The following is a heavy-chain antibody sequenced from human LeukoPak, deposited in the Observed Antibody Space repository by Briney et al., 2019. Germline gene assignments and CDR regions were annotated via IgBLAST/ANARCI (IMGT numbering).Heavy chain of an antibody. CDR1: GFTFSGSA. V-gene: IGHV3-73*01. D-gene: IGHD3-3*01. CDR2: IRSKANSYAT. CDR3: TTDGGFWSGYSYFDY. Sequence: GGSLRLSCAASGFTFSGSAMHWVRQASGKGLEWVGRIRSKANSYATAYAASVKGRLTISRDDSKNTAYLQMNSLKTEDTAVYYCTTDGGFWSGYSYFDYWGQGTLVTVSS. J-gene: IGHJ4*02.